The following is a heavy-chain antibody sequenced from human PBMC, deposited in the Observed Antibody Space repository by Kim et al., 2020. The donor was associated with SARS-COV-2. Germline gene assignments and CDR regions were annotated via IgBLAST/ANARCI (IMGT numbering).Heavy chain of an antibody. CDR3: ASGIYGWGSYPCFDS. CDR2: LYYNGDT. Sequence: SETLSLACTVPGASISNTTFFWGWVRQPPGKGLEWIGSLYYNGDTYYKPSLKSRASISVDTSNSQFSLKLSSVTAADAAVYYCASGIYGWGSYPCFDSWG. D-gene: IGHD3-10*01. J-gene: IGHJ5*01. CDR1: GASISNTTFF. V-gene: IGHV4-39*07.